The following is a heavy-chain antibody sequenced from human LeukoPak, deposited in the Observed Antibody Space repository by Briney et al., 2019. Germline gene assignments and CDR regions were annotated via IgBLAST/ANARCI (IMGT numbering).Heavy chain of an antibody. CDR3: AGSRTEVVTATIT. V-gene: IGHV4-59*11. D-gene: IGHD2-21*02. CDR1: GGSISSHS. J-gene: IGHJ5*02. CDR2: IYYSGGT. Sequence: PSETLSLTCTVSGGSISSHSWSWIRQPPGKGLEWIGYIYYSGGTNYNPSLTSRVTISVDTSKNQSSLKLSSVTAADTAVYYCAGSRTEVVTATITWGQGTLVTVSS.